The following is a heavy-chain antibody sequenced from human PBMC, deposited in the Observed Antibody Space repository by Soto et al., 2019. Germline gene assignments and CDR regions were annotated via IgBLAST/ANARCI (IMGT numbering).Heavy chain of an antibody. V-gene: IGHV1-2*02. CDR1: GYTFTGYY. CDR3: ARLATPYCSGGSCARPYYGMDV. Sequence: ASVKVSCKASGYTFTGYYMHWVRQAPGQGLEWMGWINPNSGGTNYAQKFQGRVTMTRDTSISTAYMELSRLRSDDTAVYYCARLATPYCSGGSCARPYYGMDVWGPGTKVTVSS. CDR2: INPNSGGT. J-gene: IGHJ6*02. D-gene: IGHD2-15*01.